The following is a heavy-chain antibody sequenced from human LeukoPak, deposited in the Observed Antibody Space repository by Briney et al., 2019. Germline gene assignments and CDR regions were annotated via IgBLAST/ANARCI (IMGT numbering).Heavy chain of an antibody. CDR1: GGSISSYY. CDR3: ARGQNLYGSGRSLDY. D-gene: IGHD3-10*01. J-gene: IGHJ4*02. Sequence: SETLSLTCTVSGGSISSYYWSWIRQPPGKGLEWIGYIYYSGSTNYNPSLKSRVTISVDTSKNQFSLKLSSVTAADTAVYYCARGQNLYGSGRSLDYWGQGTLVTVSS. V-gene: IGHV4-59*01. CDR2: IYYSGST.